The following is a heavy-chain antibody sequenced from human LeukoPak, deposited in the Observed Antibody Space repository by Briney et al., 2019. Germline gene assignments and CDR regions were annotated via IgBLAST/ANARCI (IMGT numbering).Heavy chain of an antibody. D-gene: IGHD5-18*01. CDR3: ARGPYSPRRPLDY. Sequence: PSETLSLTCTVSGGSIRSSYYYWGWIRQPPGKGLEWIGNIYDSGSTYYNPSLKSRVTISVDTSKNQFSLKLSSVTAADTAVYYCARGPYSPRRPLDYWGQGTLVTVSS. J-gene: IGHJ4*02. CDR2: IYDSGST. CDR1: GGSIRSSYYY. V-gene: IGHV4-39*07.